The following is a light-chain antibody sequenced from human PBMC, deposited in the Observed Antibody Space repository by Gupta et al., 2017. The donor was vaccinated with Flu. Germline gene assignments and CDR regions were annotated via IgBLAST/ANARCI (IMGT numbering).Light chain of an antibody. V-gene: IGLV3-1*01. CDR3: QAWDSSTEV. CDR2: QDT. J-gene: IGLJ1*01. Sequence: SYELTQRPSVSVSPGPSASITCSGDKLGDKYACWYQHKPGQSPVLVIYQDTKRPSGIPERFSGSNSGNTATLTISGTQAMDEADYYCQAWDSSTEVFGTGTKVTVL. CDR1: KLGDKY.